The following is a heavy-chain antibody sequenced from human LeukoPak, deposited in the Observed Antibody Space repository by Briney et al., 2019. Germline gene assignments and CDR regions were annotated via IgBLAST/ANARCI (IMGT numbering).Heavy chain of an antibody. V-gene: IGHV5-51*01. CDR3: ARHGHSGGWYGGFDY. Sequence: GESLKISCKGSGYSFTSYWIGWVRQMPGNGLEWMGIIYPGDSDTRYSPSFQGQVTISADKSISTAYLQWSSLKASDTAMYYCARHGHSGGWYGGFDYWGQGTLVTVSS. D-gene: IGHD6-19*01. J-gene: IGHJ4*02. CDR2: IYPGDSDT. CDR1: GYSFTSYW.